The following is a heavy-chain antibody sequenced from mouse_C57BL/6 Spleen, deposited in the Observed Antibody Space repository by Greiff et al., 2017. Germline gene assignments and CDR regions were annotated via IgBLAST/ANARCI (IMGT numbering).Heavy chain of an antibody. CDR1: GYAFSSSW. CDR3: ARCYYGSSSYFDV. Sequence: VQLQQSGPELVKPGASVKISCKASGYAFSSSWMNWVKQRPGKGLEWIGRIYPGDGDTNYNGKFKGKATLTADKSSSTAYMQLSSLPSEDSAVYFCARCYYGSSSYFDVWGTGTTVTVSS. J-gene: IGHJ1*03. CDR2: IYPGDGDT. D-gene: IGHD1-1*01. V-gene: IGHV1-82*01.